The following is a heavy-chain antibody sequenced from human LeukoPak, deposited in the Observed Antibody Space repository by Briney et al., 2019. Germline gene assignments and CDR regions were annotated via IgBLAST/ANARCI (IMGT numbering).Heavy chain of an antibody. Sequence: GGSLRLSCAASGFTFSSYAMSWVRQAPGKGLEWVSAISGSGGSSYYADSVKGRFTISRDNSKNTLYLQMNSLRAEDTAVYYCAKDAPVNIVVVPAANSWGQGTLVTVSS. CDR2: ISGSGGSS. D-gene: IGHD2-2*01. V-gene: IGHV3-23*01. CDR1: GFTFSSYA. CDR3: AKDAPVNIVVVPAANS. J-gene: IGHJ4*02.